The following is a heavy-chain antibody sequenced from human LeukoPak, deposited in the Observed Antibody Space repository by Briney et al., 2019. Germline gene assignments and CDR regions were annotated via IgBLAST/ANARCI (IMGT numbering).Heavy chain of an antibody. Sequence: PTQTLSLICAVPGCSISSFFWCWIRQPPGHGLERTGNVYYSGSTNYNPSLKRRATILVATDKTQFSLKLSSVTGADTAVYCCARLVLGATAYCDYWGQGTPVTVSS. CDR1: GCSISSFF. V-gene: IGHV4-59*13. CDR2: VYYSGST. J-gene: IGHJ4*02. D-gene: IGHD3-16*01. CDR3: ARLVLGATAYCDY.